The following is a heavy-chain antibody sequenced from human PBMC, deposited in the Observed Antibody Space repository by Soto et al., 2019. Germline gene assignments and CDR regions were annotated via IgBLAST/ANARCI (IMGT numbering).Heavy chain of an antibody. CDR1: GFTFSSYL. CDR2: LFSDGSGK. J-gene: IGHJ4*02. V-gene: IGHV3-30-3*01. Sequence: GGSLRLSCAASGFTFSSYLMHWVRQAPGKGLEWVAVLFSDGSGKYYADSVKGRFTISRDNSKNTVYLQMNSLRAEDAAVYYCAREPTGLGGSAFDYSGQGTLVTVSS. CDR3: AREPTGLGGSAFDY. D-gene: IGHD2-15*01.